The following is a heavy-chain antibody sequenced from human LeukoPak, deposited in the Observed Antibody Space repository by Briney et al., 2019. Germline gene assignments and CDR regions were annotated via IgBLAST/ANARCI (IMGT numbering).Heavy chain of an antibody. D-gene: IGHD5-24*01. Sequence: GGSLRLSCAASGFTFSSYGMHWVRQAPGKGLEWVAFIRYDGSNKYYADSVKGRFTISRDNSKNTLYLQMNSLRAEDTAVYYCAKDEGRDGYNLPFDYWGQGTLVTVSS. J-gene: IGHJ4*02. CDR1: GFTFSSYG. CDR3: AKDEGRDGYNLPFDY. CDR2: IRYDGSNK. V-gene: IGHV3-30*02.